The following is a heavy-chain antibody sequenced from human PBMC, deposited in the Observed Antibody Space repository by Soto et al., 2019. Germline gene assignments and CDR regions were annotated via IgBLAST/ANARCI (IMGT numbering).Heavy chain of an antibody. V-gene: IGHV3-23*01. J-gene: IGHJ5*02. CDR2: ISPTGGTR. CDR1: GFIFRIYD. D-gene: IGHD3-9*01. Sequence: GGSLRLSCATSGFIFRIYDMSWVRQAPGKGLEWVSGISPTGGTRYYADSVKGRFTISRDNSKNTLYLQMNSLRPEDTAVYYCVKVSTFYDILTGYYSTNFFDPWGQGTLVTVSS. CDR3: VKVSTFYDILTGYYSTNFFDP.